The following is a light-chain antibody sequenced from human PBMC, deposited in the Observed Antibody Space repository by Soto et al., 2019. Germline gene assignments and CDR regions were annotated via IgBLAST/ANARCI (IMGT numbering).Light chain of an antibody. CDR3: HQRQSWPRT. V-gene: IGKV3-11*01. Sequence: EIVLTQSPANLSSFPGDRVTLSCRASQAVNTRLAWYQHKPGQAPRLLIDLASNRAAGVPAGFSGSGSGTDFTLTISDVEPEDFAVYYCHQRQSWPRTFGQGTTVDIK. CDR2: LAS. J-gene: IGKJ1*01. CDR1: QAVNTR.